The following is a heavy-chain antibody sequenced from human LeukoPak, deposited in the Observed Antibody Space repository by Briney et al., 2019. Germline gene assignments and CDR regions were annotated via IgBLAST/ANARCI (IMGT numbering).Heavy chain of an antibody. Sequence: ASVKVSCKASGYTFTNYNIHWVRQASGHGLEWMGGMNPNSGNTDSTQKFQGNLSMTGDTSVSTAYMELTSLRSDDTAVYYCARRVADHFDYWGQGTLVTVSS. CDR2: MNPNSGNT. CDR3: ARRVADHFDY. D-gene: IGHD6-19*01. CDR1: GYTFTNYN. J-gene: IGHJ4*02. V-gene: IGHV1-8*01.